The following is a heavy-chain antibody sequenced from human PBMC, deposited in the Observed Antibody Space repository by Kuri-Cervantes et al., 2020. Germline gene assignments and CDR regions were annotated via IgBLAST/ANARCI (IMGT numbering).Heavy chain of an antibody. D-gene: IGHD7-27*01. V-gene: IGHV1-8*01. CDR2: MNPNSGNT. Sequence: ASVKVSCKASGYTFTSYDINWVRQATGQGLEWIGWMNPNSGNTGYAQKFQGRVTMTRNTSISTACMELSSLRSEDTAVYYCARHHWGSPLYNWFDPWGQGTLVTVSS. CDR1: GYTFTSYD. J-gene: IGHJ5*02. CDR3: ARHHWGSPLYNWFDP.